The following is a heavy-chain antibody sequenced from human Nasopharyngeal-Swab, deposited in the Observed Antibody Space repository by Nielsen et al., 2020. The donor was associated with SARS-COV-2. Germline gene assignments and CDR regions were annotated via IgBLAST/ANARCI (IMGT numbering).Heavy chain of an antibody. Sequence: GGSLRLSCAASGFTFSRYWMHWFRQAPGKGLVWFSRIKSDGSSTIYADSVKGRFTISRDNAKNTLYLQMNTLGAEDTAVYYCASDSGSFSPAHAYWGQGTLVTVSS. CDR3: ASDSGSFSPAHAY. J-gene: IGHJ4*02. CDR2: IKSDGSST. V-gene: IGHV3-74*01. CDR1: GFTFSRYW. D-gene: IGHD3-10*01.